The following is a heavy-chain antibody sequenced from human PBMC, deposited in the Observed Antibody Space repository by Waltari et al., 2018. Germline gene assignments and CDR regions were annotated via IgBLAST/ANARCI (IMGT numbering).Heavy chain of an antibody. D-gene: IGHD1-1*01. CDR2: IRRQPFNYAT. CDR1: GFSFSGST. V-gene: IGHV3-73*01. CDR3: SGGEVTGTDF. J-gene: IGHJ4*02. Sequence: EVQVVESGGGLVQPGGSLRLSCATSGFSFSGSTINWVRQTSGRGLEWVGRIRRQPFNYATAYSESVKGRFTISRDDSKNTAYLQMNNLMTEDTAVYYCSGGEVTGTDFWGQGTLVTVSS.